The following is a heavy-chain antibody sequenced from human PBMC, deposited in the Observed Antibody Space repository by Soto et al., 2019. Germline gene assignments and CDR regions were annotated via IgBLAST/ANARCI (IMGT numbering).Heavy chain of an antibody. D-gene: IGHD3-22*01. CDR1: GFTFSSYW. CDR2: IKQDGSEK. V-gene: IGHV3-7*01. J-gene: IGHJ4*02. Sequence: GGSLRLSCAASGFTFSSYWMSWLRQAPGKGLEWVANIKQDGSEKYYVDSVKGRFTISRDNVKNSLNLQMNSLRAEDTAVYYCARATDYSESSGYFEYWGQGTLVTVSS. CDR3: ARATDYSESSGYFEY.